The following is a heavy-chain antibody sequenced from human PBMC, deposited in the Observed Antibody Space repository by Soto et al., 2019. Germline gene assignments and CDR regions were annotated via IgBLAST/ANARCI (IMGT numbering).Heavy chain of an antibody. CDR3: ARDHSSSSTHYYGMDV. D-gene: IGHD6-6*01. V-gene: IGHV3-11*01. CDR2: ISGSTV. Sequence: QVQLVESGGGLVKPGGSLRLSCAASGFTFSDYYMNWIRQAPGKGLEWVSYISGSTVYYADSVKGRFTISRDNAKNSLDLQMNSLRAADTAVYYCARDHSSSSTHYYGMDVWGQGTTVTVSS. CDR1: GFTFSDYY. J-gene: IGHJ6*02.